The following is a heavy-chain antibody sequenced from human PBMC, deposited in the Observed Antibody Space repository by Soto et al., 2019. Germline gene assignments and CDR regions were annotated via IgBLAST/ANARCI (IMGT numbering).Heavy chain of an antibody. CDR3: ARDQGIAAAGYYGMDV. J-gene: IGHJ6*02. D-gene: IGHD6-13*01. CDR2: IWYDGSNK. Sequence: GGSLRLSCAASGFTFSSYGMHWVRQAPGKGLEWVVVIWYDGSNKYYADSVKGRFTISRDNSKNTLYLQMNSLRAEDTAVYYCARDQGIAAAGYYGMDVWGQGTTVTVSS. CDR1: GFTFSSYG. V-gene: IGHV3-33*01.